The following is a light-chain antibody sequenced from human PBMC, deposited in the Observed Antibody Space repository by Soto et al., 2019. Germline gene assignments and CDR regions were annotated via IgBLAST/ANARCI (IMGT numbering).Light chain of an antibody. V-gene: IGKV2-28*01. CDR1: QSITNY. Sequence: MTQSTSSLSASVGDRVTITCRASQSITNYVSWYQQKAGQSPQLLIYLGSNRAFGVPDRFSGSGSGTDFTLKISRVEAEDVGVYYCMQALQTQTFGGGTKVDIK. CDR2: LGS. J-gene: IGKJ4*01. CDR3: MQALQTQT.